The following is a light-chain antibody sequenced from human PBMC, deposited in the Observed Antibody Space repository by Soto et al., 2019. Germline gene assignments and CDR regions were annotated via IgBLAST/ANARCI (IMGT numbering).Light chain of an antibody. CDR3: EQYGSSPRT. CDR2: GIS. V-gene: IGKV3-20*01. J-gene: IGKJ1*01. CDR1: QSVSSNY. Sequence: EVVLTQSPGTLSLSPGEGATLSCRASQSVSSNYFAWYQQKAGQAPRLLIYGISTRATGIPDRFSGSGSGTDFTLTISRLEPEDFALYYCEQYGSSPRTFGQGTRVELK.